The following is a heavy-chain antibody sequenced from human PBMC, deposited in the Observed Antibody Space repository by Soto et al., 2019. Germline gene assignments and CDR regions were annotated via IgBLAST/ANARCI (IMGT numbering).Heavy chain of an antibody. D-gene: IGHD1-1*01. CDR1: GFTFSDNY. CDR3: ARGGGWSNAYDY. CDR2: ISNSGSTI. Sequence: QVQLVESGGVLVKPGGSLRLSCAASGFTFSDNYMSWIRQAPGKGLEWVSYISNSGSTIYYADSVKGRFTISRDNAKTLLYLQMNSLRAEDTAVYYCARGGGWSNAYDYWGQGTLVTVSS. V-gene: IGHV3-11*01. J-gene: IGHJ4*02.